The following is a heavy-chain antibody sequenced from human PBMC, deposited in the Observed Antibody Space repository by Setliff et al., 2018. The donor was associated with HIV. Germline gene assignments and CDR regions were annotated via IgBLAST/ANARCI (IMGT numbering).Heavy chain of an antibody. CDR2: ISYSGTT. J-gene: IGHJ6*03. CDR3: ARRRPPPSGSYSKYYMDV. D-gene: IGHD1-26*01. CDR1: GGSLSTYY. V-gene: IGHV4-59*08. Sequence: LSLTCTVSGGSLSTYYWNWIRQPPGKGLEWIGYISYSGTTNYNPSLKSRVTISVDTSKNQFSLKVSSVTAADTAVYYCARRRPPPSGSYSKYYMDVWGKGTTVTVSS.